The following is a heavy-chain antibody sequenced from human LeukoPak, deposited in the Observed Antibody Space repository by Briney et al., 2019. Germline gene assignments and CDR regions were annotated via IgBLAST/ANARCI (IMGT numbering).Heavy chain of an antibody. CDR2: VSYDGSDK. V-gene: IGHV3-30*18. CDR3: VKDYYDSSGYPDY. CDR1: GFTFSSYG. D-gene: IGHD3-22*01. Sequence: PGGSLRLSCAASGFTFSSYGMHWVRQAPGKGLEWVAVVSYDGSDKYYVVSVKGRFTISRDNSKNTLYLQMNSLRPEDTAVYYCVKDYYDSSGYPDYWGQGTLVTVSS. J-gene: IGHJ4*02.